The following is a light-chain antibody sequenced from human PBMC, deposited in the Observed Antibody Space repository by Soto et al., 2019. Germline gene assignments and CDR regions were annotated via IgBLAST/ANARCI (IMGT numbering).Light chain of an antibody. CDR3: SSYTSSSTLGYV. CDR1: SSDVGGYNY. CDR2: DVN. J-gene: IGLJ1*01. V-gene: IGLV2-14*01. Sequence: QSALTQPASVSGSPGESITISCTGTSSDVGGYNYVSWYQQHPGKAPKLMIYDVNNRPSGVSNRFSGSKSGNTASLTISGLQAEDEADYYCSSYTSSSTLGYVFGTGTKLTVL.